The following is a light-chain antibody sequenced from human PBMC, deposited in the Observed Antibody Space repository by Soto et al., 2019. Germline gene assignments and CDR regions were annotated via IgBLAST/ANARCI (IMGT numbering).Light chain of an antibody. Sequence: QSALTQPPSLSGAPGQRATISCTGSSSNIGAGYDVHWYQQLPGTAPKLLIYGNSNRPSGVPDRFSGSKSGTSASLAITGLQAEDEADYYCQSYDSSLSGSIVFGTGTKVTVL. CDR2: GNS. V-gene: IGLV1-40*01. CDR3: QSYDSSLSGSIV. J-gene: IGLJ1*01. CDR1: SSNIGAGYD.